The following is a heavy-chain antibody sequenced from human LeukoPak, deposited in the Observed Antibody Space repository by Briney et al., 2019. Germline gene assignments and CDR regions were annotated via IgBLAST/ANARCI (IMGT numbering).Heavy chain of an antibody. CDR1: GYTFTSYG. V-gene: IGHV1-18*01. J-gene: IGHJ6*04. Sequence: ASVKVSCKASGYTFTSYGISWVRQAPGQGPEWMGWISAYNGNTNYAQKLQGRVTMTTDTSTSTAYMELRSLRSDDTAVYYCARSGGNFWSGYLDVWGKGTTVTVSS. D-gene: IGHD3-3*01. CDR3: ARSGGNFWSGYLDV. CDR2: ISAYNGNT.